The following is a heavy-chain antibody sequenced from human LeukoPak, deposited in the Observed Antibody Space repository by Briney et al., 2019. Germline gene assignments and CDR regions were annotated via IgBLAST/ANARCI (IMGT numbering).Heavy chain of an antibody. V-gene: IGHV1-69*04. CDR3: AEGAEYYYDSSGYSLGY. CDR1: GGTFSSYA. J-gene: IGHJ4*02. D-gene: IGHD3-22*01. Sequence: SVKVSCKASGGTFSSYAISWVRQAPGQGLEWTGRIIPILGIANYAQKFQGRVTITADKSTSTAYMELSSLRSEDTAVYYCAEGAEYYYDSSGYSLGYWGQGTLVTVSS. CDR2: IIPILGIA.